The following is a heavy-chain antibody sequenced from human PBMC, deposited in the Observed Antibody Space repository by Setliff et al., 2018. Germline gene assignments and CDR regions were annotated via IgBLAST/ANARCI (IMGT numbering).Heavy chain of an antibody. V-gene: IGHV4-39*01. D-gene: IGHD1-26*01. CDR1: GASINSGTYY. CDR2: IHYSGTT. Sequence: SETLSLTCTVSGASINSGTYYWAWIRQPPGKGLEWIGRIHYSGTTYYNASLKSRVTMSVDTSKNQSSLNLSSVTAAGTAVYYCARTGTYRYFDYWGQGALVTVSS. CDR3: ARTGTYRYFDY. J-gene: IGHJ4*02.